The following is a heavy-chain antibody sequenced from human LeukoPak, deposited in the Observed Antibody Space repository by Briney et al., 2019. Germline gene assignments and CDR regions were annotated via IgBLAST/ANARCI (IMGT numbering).Heavy chain of an antibody. CDR2: ISPYNGNT. Sequence: ASVKDSRKASGYTFTSYGITWVRQAAGQRLGWMGWISPYNGNTKYAQKVQGRVTMTTDTSTSTAYMELRSLRSDDTAVYYCVRGGVHCSSISCYSMDVWGQGTTVTVSS. CDR3: VRGGVHCSSISCYSMDV. CDR1: GYTFTSYG. D-gene: IGHD2-2*01. J-gene: IGHJ6*02. V-gene: IGHV1-18*01.